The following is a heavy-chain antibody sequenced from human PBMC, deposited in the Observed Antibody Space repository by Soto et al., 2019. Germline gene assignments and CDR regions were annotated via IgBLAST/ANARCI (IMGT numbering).Heavy chain of an antibody. D-gene: IGHD4-17*01. CDR2: ICDGGSNK. V-gene: IGHV3-30*04. CDR1: GFTFSSYA. J-gene: IGHJ4*02. CDR3: AKVRDVDYGEVDY. Sequence: GGSLRLSCAASGFTFSSYAMHWVRQAPGKGLEWVAVICDGGSNKYYADSVKGRFTISRDNSKNTLYLQMNSLRAEDTAVYYCAKVRDVDYGEVDYWGQGTLVTVSS.